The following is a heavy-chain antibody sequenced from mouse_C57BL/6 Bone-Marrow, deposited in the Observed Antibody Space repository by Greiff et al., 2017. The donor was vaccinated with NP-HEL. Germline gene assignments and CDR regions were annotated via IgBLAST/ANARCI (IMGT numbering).Heavy chain of an antibody. D-gene: IGHD1-1*01. J-gene: IGHJ2*01. V-gene: IGHV1-80*01. CDR2: IYPGDGDT. Sequence: VKLQQSGAELVKPGASVKISCKASGYAFSSYWMNWVKQRPGKGLEWIGQIYPGDGDTNYNGKFKGKATLTADKSSSTAYMQLSCLTSEDSAVYFCARWGITTVVVDYWGQGTTLTVSS. CDR1: GYAFSSYW. CDR3: ARWGITTVVVDY.